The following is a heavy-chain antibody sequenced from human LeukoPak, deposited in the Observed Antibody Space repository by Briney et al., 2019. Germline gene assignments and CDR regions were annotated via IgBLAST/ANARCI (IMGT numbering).Heavy chain of an antibody. CDR2: ISHSGTT. CDR3: AREGAVPDIDP. D-gene: IGHD3-16*01. CDR1: GYSITSGFS. V-gene: IGHV4-38-2*02. J-gene: IGHJ5*02. Sequence: SETLSLTCAVSGYSITSGFSWGWIRQPPGKGLEWIGTISHSGTTDYKSTLESRLTISMDTSKNLSSLRLTSVTAADTAVYYCAREGAVPDIDPWGQGTLVTVSS.